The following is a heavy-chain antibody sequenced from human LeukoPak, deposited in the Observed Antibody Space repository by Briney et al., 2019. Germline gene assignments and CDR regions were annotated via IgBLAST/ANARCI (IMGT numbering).Heavy chain of an antibody. CDR1: GGSVTSGSYY. V-gene: IGHV4-61*01. CDR3: ARYLAAGYFDL. D-gene: IGHD6-25*01. Sequence: KPSETLSLTCSVSGGSVTSGSYYWSWIRQLPGKELEWIGYISYRGSTNYNPSLKSRVTISVDTSKNQFSLKLSSVTAADTAVYYCARYLAAGYFDLWGRGTLVTVSS. CDR2: ISYRGST. J-gene: IGHJ2*01.